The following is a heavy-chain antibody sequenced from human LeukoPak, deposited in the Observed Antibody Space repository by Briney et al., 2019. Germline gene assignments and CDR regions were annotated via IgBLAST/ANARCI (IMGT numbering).Heavy chain of an antibody. Sequence: ASVKVSCQHCVGTFSRYAISWVGQAPGQAREWMGGIIPIFGTANYAQKFQGRVTITTDESTSTAYMELSSLRSEDTAVYYCSLIPYCTTITCFFFDYWGQGTLVTVSS. V-gene: IGHV1-69*05. CDR2: IIPIFGTA. CDR3: SLIPYCTTITCFFFDY. J-gene: IGHJ4*02. CDR1: VGTFSRYA. D-gene: IGHD2-8*01.